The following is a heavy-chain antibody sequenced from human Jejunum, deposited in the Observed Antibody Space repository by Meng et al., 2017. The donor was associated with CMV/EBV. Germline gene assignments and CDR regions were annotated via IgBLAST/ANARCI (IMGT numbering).Heavy chain of an antibody. CDR1: AFPLSDYW. CDR3: ANSYDSSGYPTFDF. Sequence: AFPLSDYWMTWVRQAPGKGLEWVANINKDGSEKYFVDSVKGRFTISRDNSKNTLYLQMNSLRTEDTAVYTCANSYDSSGYPTFDFWGQGTLVTVSS. J-gene: IGHJ4*02. V-gene: IGHV3-7*03. CDR2: INKDGSEK. D-gene: IGHD3-22*01.